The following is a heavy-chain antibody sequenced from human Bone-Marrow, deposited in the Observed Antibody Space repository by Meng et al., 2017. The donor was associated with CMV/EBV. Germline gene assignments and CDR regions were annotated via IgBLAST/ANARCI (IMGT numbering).Heavy chain of an antibody. CDR2: IYSGGSST. CDR3: ARAAAGTLDY. D-gene: IGHD6-13*01. V-gene: IGHV3-23*03. Sequence: GESLKISCAASGFTFSSYSMNWVRQAPGKGLEWVSVIYSGGSSTYYADSVKGRFTISRDNSKNTLYLQMNSLRAEDTAVYYCARAAAGTLDYWGQGTLVTVSS. J-gene: IGHJ4*02. CDR1: GFTFSSYS.